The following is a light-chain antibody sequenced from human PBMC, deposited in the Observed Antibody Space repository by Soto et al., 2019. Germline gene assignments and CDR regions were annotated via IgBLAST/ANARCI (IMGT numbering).Light chain of an antibody. Sequence: DIQMTQSPSSVSASVGDRVTISCRASLSVSRWLAWYQQQPGKAPKLLIYAASTLQSGVPSRFSGSGSGTDFTLTINSLQPEDFATYYCQQGNSFPPTFGQGTKLEIK. V-gene: IGKV1-12*01. CDR3: QQGNSFPPT. CDR1: LSVSRW. CDR2: AAS. J-gene: IGKJ2*01.